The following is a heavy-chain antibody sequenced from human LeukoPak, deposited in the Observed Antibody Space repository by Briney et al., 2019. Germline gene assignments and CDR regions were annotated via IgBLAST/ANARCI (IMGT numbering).Heavy chain of an antibody. V-gene: IGHV3-73*01. D-gene: IGHD3-22*01. CDR3: AKRAYYDSSGYG. CDR2: IRSKANSYAT. CDR1: GFTFSGSA. J-gene: IGHJ4*02. Sequence: GGSLRLSCAASGFTFSGSAMHWVRQASGKGLEWVGRIRSKANSYATAYAASVKGRFTISRDDSKNTAYLQMNSLRAEDTAVYYCAKRAYYDSSGYGWGQGTLVTVSS.